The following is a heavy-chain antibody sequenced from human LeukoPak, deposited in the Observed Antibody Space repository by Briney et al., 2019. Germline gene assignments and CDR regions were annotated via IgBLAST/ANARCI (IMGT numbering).Heavy chain of an antibody. CDR3: AREATVVAVGTAGINFDY. CDR1: GYTFSNYD. Sequence: GASVKVSCKTSGYTFSNYDIYWVRQAPGQGLEWMGWINPNSGGTHYAQNFQGRVTMTRDTSINTAFMELSRLKSDDTAIYYCAREATVVAVGTAGINFDYWGQGTLVTVSS. V-gene: IGHV1-2*02. D-gene: IGHD6-13*01. CDR2: INPNSGGT. J-gene: IGHJ4*02.